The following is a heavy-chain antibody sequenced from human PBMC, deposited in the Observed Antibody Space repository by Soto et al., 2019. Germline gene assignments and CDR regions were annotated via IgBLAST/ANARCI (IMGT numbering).Heavy chain of an antibody. CDR2: ISSSSSYI. CDR1: GFTFSSYS. V-gene: IGHV3-21*01. Sequence: GGSLRLSCAASGFTFSSYSMNWVRQAPGKGLEWVSSISSSSSYIYYADSVKGRFTISRDNAKNSLYLQMNSLRAEDTAVYYCARDGTYYDILSGYLQWGLDAFDIWGQGTMVTVSS. J-gene: IGHJ3*02. D-gene: IGHD3-9*01. CDR3: ARDGTYYDILSGYLQWGLDAFDI.